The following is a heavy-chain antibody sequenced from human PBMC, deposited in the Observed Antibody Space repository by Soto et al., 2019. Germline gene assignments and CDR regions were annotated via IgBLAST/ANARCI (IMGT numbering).Heavy chain of an antibody. V-gene: IGHV3-53*01. CDR1: GFTVSSNY. CDR3: ARDAFRNYDILTGQGFDP. J-gene: IGHJ5*02. CDR2: IYSGGST. Sequence: GGSLRLSCAASGFTVSSNYMSWVRQAPGKGLEWVSVIYSGGSTYYADSVKGRFTISRDNSKNTLYLQMNSLRAEDTAVYYCARDAFRNYDILTGQGFDPWGQGTLLTVFS. D-gene: IGHD3-9*01.